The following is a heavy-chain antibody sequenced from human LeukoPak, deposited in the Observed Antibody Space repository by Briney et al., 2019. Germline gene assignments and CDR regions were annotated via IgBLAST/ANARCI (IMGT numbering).Heavy chain of an antibody. CDR2: IWYDGSNK. CDR1: GFTFSSYG. Sequence: GGSLRLAWAASGFTFSSYGMHWVRQAPGKGLEWVAVIWYDGSNKYYADSVKGRFTISRDNSKNTLYLQMNSLRAEDTAVYYCARDRYSGYDQAIDYWGQGIMVTVSS. V-gene: IGHV3-33*01. D-gene: IGHD5-12*01. J-gene: IGHJ4*02. CDR3: ARDRYSGYDQAIDY.